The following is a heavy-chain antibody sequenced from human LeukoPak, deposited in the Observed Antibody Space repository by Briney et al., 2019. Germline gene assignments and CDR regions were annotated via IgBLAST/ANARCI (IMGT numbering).Heavy chain of an antibody. CDR2: IKQDGSEK. J-gene: IGHJ5*02. Sequence: PGGSLRLSCAASGFTFSSYWMNWVRQAPGKGLEWVANIKQDGSEKYYVDSVKGRFTISRDSAKNSLYLQMNSLRAEDTAVYYCARNTYVSGWSGWFDPWGQGTLVTVSS. V-gene: IGHV3-7*01. D-gene: IGHD6-19*01. CDR1: GFTFSSYW. CDR3: ARNTYVSGWSGWFDP.